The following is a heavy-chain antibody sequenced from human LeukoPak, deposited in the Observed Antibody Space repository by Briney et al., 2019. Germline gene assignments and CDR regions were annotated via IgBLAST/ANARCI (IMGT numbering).Heavy chain of an antibody. CDR2: INWNGGST. V-gene: IGHV3-20*04. CDR1: GFTFDDYG. Sequence: PGGSLRLSCAASGFTFDDYGMSWVRQAPGKGLEWVSGINWNGGSTGYADSVKGRFTISRDNAKNSLYLQMNSLRAEDTALYYCAGDASGGYVYYYYMDVWGKGTTVTVSS. CDR3: AGDASGGYVYYYYMDV. D-gene: IGHD2-15*01. J-gene: IGHJ6*03.